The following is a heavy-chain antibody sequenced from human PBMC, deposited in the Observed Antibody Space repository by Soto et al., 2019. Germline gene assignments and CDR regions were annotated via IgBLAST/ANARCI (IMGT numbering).Heavy chain of an antibody. CDR3: ARDGGSGYYKSSPWLDP. J-gene: IGHJ5*02. CDR2: ISAYNGNT. D-gene: IGHD3-22*01. CDR1: GYTFTSYG. Sequence: ASVKVSCKASGYTFTSYGISWVRQAPGQGLEWMGWISAYNGNTNYAQKLQGRVTMTTDTSTSTAYMELRSLRSDDTAVYYCARDGGSGYYKSSPWLDPWGQGTLVTVSS. V-gene: IGHV1-18*01.